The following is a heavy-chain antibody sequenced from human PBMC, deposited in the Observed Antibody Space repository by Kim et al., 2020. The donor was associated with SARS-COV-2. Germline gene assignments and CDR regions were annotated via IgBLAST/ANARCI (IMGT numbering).Heavy chain of an antibody. CDR3: ARDARGYGSGSYYTSYYYYGMDV. V-gene: IGHV4-4*02. CDR2: IYHSGST. J-gene: IGHJ6*02. D-gene: IGHD3-10*01. CDR1: GGSISSSNW. Sequence: SETLSLTCAVSGGSISSSNWWSWVRQPPGKGLEWIGEIYHSGSTIYNPSLKSRVTISVDKSKNQFSLKLSSVTAADTAVYYCARDARGYGSGSYYTSYYYYGMDVWGQGTTVTVSS.